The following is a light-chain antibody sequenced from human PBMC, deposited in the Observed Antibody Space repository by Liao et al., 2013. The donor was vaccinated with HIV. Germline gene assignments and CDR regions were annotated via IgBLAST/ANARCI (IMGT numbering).Light chain of an antibody. J-gene: IGLJ1*01. CDR3: QVWDTTSHHYF. CDR2: YDS. Sequence: SYELTQPPSVSVAPGKTARITCGGHNIADNSVNWYQQKPGQAPVVVMYYDSDRPSGIPERFSGSNSGNTATLTISRVEAGDEADYYCQVWDTTSHHYFFGNWDQGHRP. CDR1: NIADNS. V-gene: IGLV3-21*01.